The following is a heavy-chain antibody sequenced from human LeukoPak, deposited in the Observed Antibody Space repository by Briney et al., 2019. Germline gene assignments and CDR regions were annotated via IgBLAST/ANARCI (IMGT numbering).Heavy chain of an antibody. Sequence: GASVKVSCKASGYTFTSYYMHWVRQAPGRGLEWIGIINPSGGSSSYAQKFQGRVTMTRDTSTSTVYMELSSLRSEDTAVYYCARSSSPPFEYWGQGTLVTVSS. D-gene: IGHD6-6*01. CDR1: GYTFTSYY. CDR3: ARSSSPPFEY. CDR2: INPSGGSS. J-gene: IGHJ4*02. V-gene: IGHV1-46*01.